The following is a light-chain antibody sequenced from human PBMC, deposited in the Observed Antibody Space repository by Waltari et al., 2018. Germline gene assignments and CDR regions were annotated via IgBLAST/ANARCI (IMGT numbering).Light chain of an antibody. J-gene: IGKJ4*01. CDR1: QSFSSIS. V-gene: IGKV3-20*01. Sequence: IVLTQSPDTLSLSPGERATLSCRASQSFSSISLAWYQQKPAPAPRLLIYGTTSKATVSPDRIIGSGSGTDFTLTISRLEPEDFAVYHCQQYDGSAVTFGGGTKVEIK. CDR2: GTT. CDR3: QQYDGSAVT.